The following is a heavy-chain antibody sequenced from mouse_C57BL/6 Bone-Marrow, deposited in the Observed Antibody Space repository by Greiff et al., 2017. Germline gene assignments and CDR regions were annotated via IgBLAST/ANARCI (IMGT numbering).Heavy chain of an antibody. V-gene: IGHV1-61*01. Sequence: QVQLKQPGAELVRPGSSVKLSCKASGYTFTSYWMDWVTQRPGQGLEWIGNIYPSDSETHYNQKFKDKATLTVDKSSSTAYMQLSSLTSEDSAVYYCARGVGWYFDYWGQGTTLTVSS. J-gene: IGHJ2*01. CDR2: IYPSDSET. CDR3: ARGVGWYFDY. CDR1: GYTFTSYW. D-gene: IGHD1-1*02.